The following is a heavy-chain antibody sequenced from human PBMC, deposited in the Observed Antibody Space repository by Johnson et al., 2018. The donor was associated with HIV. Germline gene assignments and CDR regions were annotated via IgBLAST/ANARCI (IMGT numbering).Heavy chain of an antibody. CDR1: GFTFSSYA. J-gene: IGHJ3*02. CDR2: ISYDGSNN. CDR3: AREGGDAFDI. V-gene: IGHV3-30*14. Sequence: QVQLVESGGGVVQPGRSLRLSCAASGFTFSSYAMHWVRQAPGKGLEWVAVISYDGSNNYYADSVKGRFTISRDNSKNTLYLQMNSLRAEDTAVYYCAREGGDAFDIWCQGTMVAVTA. D-gene: IGHD3-16*01.